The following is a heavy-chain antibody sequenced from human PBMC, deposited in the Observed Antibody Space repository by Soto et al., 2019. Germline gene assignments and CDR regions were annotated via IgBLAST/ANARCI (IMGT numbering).Heavy chain of an antibody. J-gene: IGHJ4*02. D-gene: IGHD5-12*01. CDR3: ARVIYSGYDFDY. Sequence: ASVKVSCKASGYTFTSYDINWVRQATGQGLEWMGWMNPNSGNTGYAQKFQGRVTMTRNTSISTAYMELSSLRSEDTAVYYCARVIYSGYDFDYWGQGTLVTVSS. V-gene: IGHV1-8*01. CDR1: GYTFTSYD. CDR2: MNPNSGNT.